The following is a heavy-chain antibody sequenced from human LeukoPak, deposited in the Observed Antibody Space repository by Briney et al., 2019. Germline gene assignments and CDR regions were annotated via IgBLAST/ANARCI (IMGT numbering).Heavy chain of an antibody. J-gene: IGHJ6*03. CDR2: IIPIFGTA. Sequence: WASVKVSCKASGYTFTNYYMHWVRQAPGQGLEWMGGIIPIFGTANYAQKFQGRVTITADKSTSTAYMELSSLRSEDTAVYYCARDSRPYYGDYVQYYYYMDVWGKGTTVTVSS. CDR3: ARDSRPYYGDYVQYYYYMDV. V-gene: IGHV1-69*06. D-gene: IGHD4-17*01. CDR1: GYTFTNYY.